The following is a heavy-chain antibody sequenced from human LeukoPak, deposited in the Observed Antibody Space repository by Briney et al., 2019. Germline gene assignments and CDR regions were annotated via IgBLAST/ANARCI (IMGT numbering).Heavy chain of an antibody. J-gene: IGHJ3*02. CDR3: ARVDYSGSIRRGFDI. V-gene: IGHV3-53*01. Sequence: GDSLRLSCAASGFTVSTNYMTWVRQAPGKGLESVSVVYGGGSTFYADSVKGRFTISRDNFENTVYLQMNSLRVEDTAMYYCARVDYSGSIRRGFDIRGQGTMVTVSS. CDR1: GFTVSTNY. D-gene: IGHD4-23*01. CDR2: VYGGGST.